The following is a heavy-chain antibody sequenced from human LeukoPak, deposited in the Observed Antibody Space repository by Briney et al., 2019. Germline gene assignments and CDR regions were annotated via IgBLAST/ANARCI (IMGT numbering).Heavy chain of an antibody. CDR2: ISYDGSNK. Sequence: PGRSLRLSCAASGFTFSSYAMHWVRQAPGKGLEWVAVISYDGSNKYYADSVKGRFTISRDNSKNTLYLQMNSLRAEDTAVYYCARDTLGYCSSTSCSEGAFDIWGQGTMVTVSS. D-gene: IGHD2-2*01. CDR3: ARDTLGYCSSTSCSEGAFDI. CDR1: GFTFSSYA. J-gene: IGHJ3*02. V-gene: IGHV3-30-3*01.